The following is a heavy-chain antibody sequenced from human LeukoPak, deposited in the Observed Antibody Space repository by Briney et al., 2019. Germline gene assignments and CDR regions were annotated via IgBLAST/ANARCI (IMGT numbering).Heavy chain of an antibody. CDR3: ARGGAYCRGDCPLDAFDP. CDR2: MSYDEGTK. J-gene: IGHJ3*01. D-gene: IGHD2-21*02. V-gene: IGHV3-30-3*01. Sequence: GSLRLSCAASGFTFSSYAMSWVRQAPGKGLEWVAHMSYDEGTKYYADSVKGRFTISRDNSKNTLYLQMNSLRAEDTAFYYCARGGAYCRGDCPLDAFDPWGQGTMVTVSS. CDR1: GFTFSSYA.